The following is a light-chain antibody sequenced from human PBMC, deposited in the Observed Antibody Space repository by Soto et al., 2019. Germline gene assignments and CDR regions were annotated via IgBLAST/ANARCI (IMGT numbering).Light chain of an antibody. J-gene: IGKJ4*01. CDR3: QQSYSTPPT. Sequence: DIQITQSPSSLSASVGDRVTITCRASQSISSYLNWYQQKPGKAPKLLIYAASSLQSGVPSRFSGSGSGTDFTLTISSLQPEDFATYYCQQSYSTPPTLGGGTKVDIK. V-gene: IGKV1-39*01. CDR2: AAS. CDR1: QSISSY.